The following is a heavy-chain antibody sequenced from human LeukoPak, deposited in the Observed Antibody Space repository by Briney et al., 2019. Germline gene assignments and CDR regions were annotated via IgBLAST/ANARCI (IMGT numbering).Heavy chain of an antibody. Sequence: KAGGSLRLSCAASGFTFSSYSMNWVRQAPGKGLEWVSSISSSSSYIYYADSVKGRFTISRDNSKNTLYLQMNSLRAEDTAVYYCAKDRTRVGATRAVFDYWGQGTLVTVSS. CDR2: ISSSSSYI. CDR3: AKDRTRVGATRAVFDY. V-gene: IGHV3-21*04. D-gene: IGHD1-26*01. J-gene: IGHJ4*02. CDR1: GFTFSSYS.